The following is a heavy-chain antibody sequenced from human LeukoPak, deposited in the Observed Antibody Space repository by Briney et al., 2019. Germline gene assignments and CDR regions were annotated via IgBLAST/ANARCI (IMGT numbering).Heavy chain of an antibody. Sequence: ASVKVSCKASGYTFTSYYMHWVRQAPGQGLEWMGIINPSGGSTSYAQKFQGRATMTRDTSTSTVYMELSSLRSEDTAVYYCAREAAAGHFDYWGQGTLVTVSS. D-gene: IGHD6-13*01. J-gene: IGHJ4*02. CDR2: INPSGGST. CDR1: GYTFTSYY. CDR3: AREAAAGHFDY. V-gene: IGHV1-46*01.